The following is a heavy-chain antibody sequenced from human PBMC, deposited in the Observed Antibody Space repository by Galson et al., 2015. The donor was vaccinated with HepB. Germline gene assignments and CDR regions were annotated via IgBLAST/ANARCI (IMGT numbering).Heavy chain of an antibody. CDR2: INTNTGNP. V-gene: IGHV7-4-1*02. Sequence: SVKVSCKASGYTFTSYAMNWVRQAPGQGLEWMGWINTNTGNPTYAQGFTGRFVFSLDTSVSTAYLQISSLKAEDTAVYYCARGGCSGGSCYLYYYYGMDVWGQGTTVTVFS. CDR3: ARGGCSGGSCYLYYYYGMDV. CDR1: GYTFTSYA. D-gene: IGHD2-15*01. J-gene: IGHJ6*02.